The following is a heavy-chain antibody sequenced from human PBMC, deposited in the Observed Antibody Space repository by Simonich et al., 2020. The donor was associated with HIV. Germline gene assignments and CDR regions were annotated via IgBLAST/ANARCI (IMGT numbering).Heavy chain of an antibody. V-gene: IGHV4-34*01. D-gene: IGHD5-18*01. Sequence: QVQLQQWGAGLLKPSETLSLTCAVYGGSFSGYYWSWIRQPPGKGLEWIGEINHSGSPNYNPSLKSRVTISVDTSKNQFSLKLSSVTAADTAVYYCARRLSKLSRNQRPDAFDIWGQGTMVTVSS. CDR3: ARRLSKLSRNQRPDAFDI. CDR1: GGSFSGYY. J-gene: IGHJ3*02. CDR2: INHSGSP.